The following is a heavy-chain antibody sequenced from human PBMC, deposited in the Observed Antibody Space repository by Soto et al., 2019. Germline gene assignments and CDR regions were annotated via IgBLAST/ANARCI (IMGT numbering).Heavy chain of an antibody. CDR2: IYHTGVT. D-gene: IGHD2-2*01. CDR3: ARTARVPDF. V-gene: IGHV4-59*01. CDR1: GASITTYY. J-gene: IGHJ4*02. Sequence: PSETLSLTCTVSGASITTYYWSWFRQPPGQGLESLGYIYHTGVTNSNPSLRGRLSISIDTAKNQFSLKLSSVISADTTIYYCARTARVPDFWGWGILVTVSS.